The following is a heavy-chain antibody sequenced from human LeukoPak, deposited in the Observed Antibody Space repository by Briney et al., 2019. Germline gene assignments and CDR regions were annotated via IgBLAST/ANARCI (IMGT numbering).Heavy chain of an antibody. CDR3: ARGRYSSRSGGYYFDI. CDR2: IKKDGIEE. D-gene: IGHD2-2*01. Sequence: GGSLRLSCVVSGFTLSSDWMSWVRQAPGKGLEWVANIKKDGIEEYYEESVRGRFTISRDNAKNSLYLQMNSLRAEDTAVYYCARGRYSSRSGGYYFDIWGQGTLVTVSS. J-gene: IGHJ4*02. CDR1: GFTLSSDW. V-gene: IGHV3-7*01.